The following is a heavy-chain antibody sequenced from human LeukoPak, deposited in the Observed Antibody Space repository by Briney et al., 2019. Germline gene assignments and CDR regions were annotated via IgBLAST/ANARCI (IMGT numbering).Heavy chain of an antibody. CDR3: ARRWNYYFDY. Sequence: SETLSLTCTVSGGSVSSGSYYWSWIRQPPGKGLEWIGYIYYSGSTNYNPSLKSRVTISVDTSKNQFSLKLSSVTAADTAVYYCARRWNYYFDYWGQGTLVTVSS. V-gene: IGHV4-61*01. CDR2: IYYSGST. CDR1: GGSVSSGSYY. D-gene: IGHD1-7*01. J-gene: IGHJ4*02.